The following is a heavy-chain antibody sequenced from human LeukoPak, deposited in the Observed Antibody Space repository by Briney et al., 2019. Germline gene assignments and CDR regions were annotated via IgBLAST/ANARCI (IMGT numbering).Heavy chain of an antibody. J-gene: IGHJ4*02. CDR3: AREGGTAVAGTGGVDY. D-gene: IGHD6-19*01. V-gene: IGHV1-18*04. CDR2: ISAYNGNT. CDR1: GYTFTSYG. Sequence: ASVKVSCKASGYTFTSYGISWVRQAPGQGLEWMGWISAYNGNTNYAQKLQGRVTMTTDTSTSTAYMELRSLRSDDTAAYYCAREGGTAVAGTGGVDYWGQGTLVTVSS.